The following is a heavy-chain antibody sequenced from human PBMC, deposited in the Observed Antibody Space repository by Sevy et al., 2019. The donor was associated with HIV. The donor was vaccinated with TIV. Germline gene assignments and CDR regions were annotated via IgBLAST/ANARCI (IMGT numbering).Heavy chain of an antibody. D-gene: IGHD2-2*01. CDR3: ASAFHIVVVPAHYYYDYGMDV. Sequence: GGSLRLSCAASGFTFSSYGMHWVRQAPGKGLEWVAFIRYDGSNKYYADSVKGRFTISRDNSKNTLYLQMNSLRAEDTAVCDCASAFHIVVVPAHYYYDYGMDVWGQGTTVTVSS. V-gene: IGHV3-30*02. CDR1: GFTFSSYG. J-gene: IGHJ6*02. CDR2: IRYDGSNK.